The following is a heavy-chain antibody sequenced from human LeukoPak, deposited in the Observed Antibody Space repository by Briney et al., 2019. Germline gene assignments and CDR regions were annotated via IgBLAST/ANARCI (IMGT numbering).Heavy chain of an antibody. CDR3: ARHLGGGDLRFLEWLPRGIYRSSWFDP. Sequence: PSETLSLTCTVSGGSISSYYWSWFRQPPGKGLEWIGYIYYSGSTNYNPSLKSRVTISVDTSKNQFSLKLSSVTAADTAVYYCARHLGGGDLRFLEWLPRGIYRSSWFDPWGQGTLVTVSS. V-gene: IGHV4-59*08. CDR1: GGSISSYY. J-gene: IGHJ5*02. CDR2: IYYSGST. D-gene: IGHD3-3*01.